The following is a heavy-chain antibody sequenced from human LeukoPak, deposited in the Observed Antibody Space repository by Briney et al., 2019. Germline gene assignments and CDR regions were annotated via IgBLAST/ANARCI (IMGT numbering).Heavy chain of an antibody. CDR3: AREPIYGDYFDY. D-gene: IGHD4-17*01. CDR1: GYTFTSYA. J-gene: IGHJ4*02. V-gene: IGHV1-3*01. CDR2: INAGNGNT. Sequence: ASVKVSCKASGYTFTSYAMHWVRQAPGQRLEWMEWINAGNGNTNYAQKLQGRVTMTTDTSTSTAYMELRSLRSDDTAVYYCAREPIYGDYFDYWGQGTLVTVSS.